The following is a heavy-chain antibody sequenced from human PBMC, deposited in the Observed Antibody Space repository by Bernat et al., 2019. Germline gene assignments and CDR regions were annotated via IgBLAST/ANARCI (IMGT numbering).Heavy chain of an antibody. D-gene: IGHD2-21*02. Sequence: EVQLVESGGGLVKPGGSLRLSCAASGFSFSNAWLNWVRQAPGKGLEWVGRIRSKTDGGTTEYAAPVKGRFTISRDDSKNTAYLQMNSLKTEDTAVYYCTTVTTEAFDIWGQGTMVTVSS. CDR3: TTVTTEAFDI. CDR2: IRSKTDGGTT. CDR1: GFSFSNAW. V-gene: IGHV3-15*07. J-gene: IGHJ3*02.